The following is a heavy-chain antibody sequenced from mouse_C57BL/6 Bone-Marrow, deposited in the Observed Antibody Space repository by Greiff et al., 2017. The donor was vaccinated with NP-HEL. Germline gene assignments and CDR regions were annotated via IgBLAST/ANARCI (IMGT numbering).Heavy chain of an antibody. Sequence: VQLKQPGAELVKPGASVKLSCKASGYTFTSYLMHWVKQRPGRGLEWIGRIDPNSGGTKYNEKFKSKATLTVDKPSSTAYMQLNSLTSEDSAVYYCARYYYGSSSFDYRGQGTTLTVSS. CDR1: GYTFTSYL. V-gene: IGHV1-72*01. D-gene: IGHD1-1*01. CDR3: ARYYYGSSSFDY. CDR2: IDPNSGGT. J-gene: IGHJ2*01.